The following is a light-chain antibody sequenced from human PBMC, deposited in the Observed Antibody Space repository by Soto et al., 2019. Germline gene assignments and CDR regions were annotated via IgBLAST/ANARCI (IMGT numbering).Light chain of an antibody. CDR3: SSYTSSSTYVI. CDR1: SSDVGGYHY. V-gene: IGLV2-14*01. J-gene: IGLJ2*01. CDR2: DVT. Sequence: QSALTQPASVSGSPGQSITISCTGTSSDVGGYHYVSWYQQHPGKAPKLMIYDVTNRPSGVSYRFSGSRSGNTASLTISGLQGEDGAVYYCSSYTSSSTYVIFGGGTKLTVL.